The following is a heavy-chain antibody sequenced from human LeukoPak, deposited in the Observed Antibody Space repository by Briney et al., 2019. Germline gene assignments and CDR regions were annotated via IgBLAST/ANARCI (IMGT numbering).Heavy chain of an antibody. CDR3: ARHGSGSYQAY. V-gene: IGHV3-74*01. J-gene: IGHJ4*02. CDR2: ITTDGSGT. Sequence: GGSLRLSCTDSGFTFNSYWMHWVRQAPGKGLAWVSHITTDGSGTSYADSVKGRFTISRDNAKKTLYLQMNSLRAEDTAVYYCARHGSGSYQAYWGQGTLVTVSS. CDR1: GFTFNSYW. D-gene: IGHD3-10*01.